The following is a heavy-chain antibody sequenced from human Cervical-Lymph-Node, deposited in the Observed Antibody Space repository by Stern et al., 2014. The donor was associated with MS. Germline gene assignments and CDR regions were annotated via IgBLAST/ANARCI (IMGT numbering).Heavy chain of an antibody. Sequence: VQLVESGAEVKKPGASVKVSCKTSGYIFTGYYIPWVRQAPGQGLEWMALINPYTGVTKDAQKFQGRVTMSRDTSISTAYVELSSLTSDDTAVYYCARDQRGITIFGVVTDYYYLGMDVWGQGTTVTVSS. CDR2: INPYTGVT. CDR1: GYIFTGYY. D-gene: IGHD3-3*01. V-gene: IGHV1-2*02. J-gene: IGHJ6*02. CDR3: ARDQRGITIFGVVTDYYYLGMDV.